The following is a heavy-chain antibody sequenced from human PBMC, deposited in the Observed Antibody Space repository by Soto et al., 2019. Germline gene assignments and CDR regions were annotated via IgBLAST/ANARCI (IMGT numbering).Heavy chain of an antibody. CDR2: ISNSGGIT. CDR3: SQAEDGIRDTVPVSAFLLKRSSDL. Sequence: KGLEWVSVISNSGGITYYADSVKGRFTIYRDNSKNTLYLQMNSLRDEDTAIYFFSQAEDGIRDTVPVSAFLLKRSSDL. V-gene: IGHV3-23*01. D-gene: IGHD2-15*01. J-gene: IGHJ2*01.